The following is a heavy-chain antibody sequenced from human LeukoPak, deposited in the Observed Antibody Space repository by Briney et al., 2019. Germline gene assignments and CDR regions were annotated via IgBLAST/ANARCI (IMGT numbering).Heavy chain of an antibody. CDR3: ARGPYSGSYSATV. V-gene: IGHV3-48*04. D-gene: IGHD1-26*01. CDR1: GFTFSSYS. J-gene: IGHJ4*02. Sequence: GGSLRLSCAASGFTFSSYSMSWVRQAPGKGLEWVSYISSSSSTIYYADSVKGRFTISRDNAKNSLYLQMNSLRAGDTAVYYCARGPYSGSYSATVWGQGTLVTVSS. CDR2: ISSSSSTI.